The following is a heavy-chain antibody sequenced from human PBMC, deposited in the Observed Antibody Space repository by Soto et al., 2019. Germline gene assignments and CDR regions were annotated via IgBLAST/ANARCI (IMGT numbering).Heavy chain of an antibody. CDR1: GFTFSSYA. CDR2: ISGSGGST. Sequence: PGGSLRLSCAASGFTFSSYAMSWVRQAPGKGLEWVSAISGSGGSTYYADSVKGRFTISRDNSKNTLYLQMNSLRAEDTAVYYCAKVLKRFDWLSDFDYWGQGTLVTVSS. D-gene: IGHD3-9*01. CDR3: AKVLKRFDWLSDFDY. J-gene: IGHJ4*02. V-gene: IGHV3-23*01.